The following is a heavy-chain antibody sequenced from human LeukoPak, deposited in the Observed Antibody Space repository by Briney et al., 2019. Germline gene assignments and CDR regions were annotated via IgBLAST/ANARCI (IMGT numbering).Heavy chain of an antibody. Sequence: GGSLRLSCAASGFTFSTFGLHWVRQTPGKGLEWVAYIRSDGDNKYYADSVKGRFTISRDNSKNTLYLQMNSLRTEDTAVYYCAKVPPGCSTTNCYNPFDYWGQGTLVTVSS. CDR3: AKVPPGCSTTNCYNPFDY. D-gene: IGHD2-2*02. J-gene: IGHJ4*02. V-gene: IGHV3-30*02. CDR2: IRSDGDNK. CDR1: GFTFSTFG.